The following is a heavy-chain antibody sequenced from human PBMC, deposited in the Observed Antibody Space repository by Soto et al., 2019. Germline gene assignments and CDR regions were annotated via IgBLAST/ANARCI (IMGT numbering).Heavy chain of an antibody. V-gene: IGHV3-30*03. J-gene: IGHJ1*01. CDR1: GFKFSTYG. CDR3: AQEDPSVMVFVLAN. D-gene: IGHD2-8*01. CDR2: IAYTGSPT. Sequence: GGSLRLSCAASGFKFSTYGMHWVRQAPGKGLEWVAVIAYTGSPTYYADSVKGRFTISRDNSKNTVTLQINSARREDTAVYYCAQEDPSVMVFVLANWGQGTLVTVSS.